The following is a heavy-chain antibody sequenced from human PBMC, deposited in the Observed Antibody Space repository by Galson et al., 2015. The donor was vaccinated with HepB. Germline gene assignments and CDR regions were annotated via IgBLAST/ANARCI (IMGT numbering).Heavy chain of an antibody. CDR3: SSLSGTEPY. CDR1: GDSVSSKSAT. D-gene: IGHD1-1*01. V-gene: IGHV6-1*01. J-gene: IGHJ4*02. Sequence: CAISGDSVSSKSATWNRIRQSPSRGLEWLGRTYYRSRWYYEYVASVKGRISINPDTSKNLFSLQLNSVTPEGTAVYYCSSLSGTEPYWGQGILVTVSS. CDR2: TYYRSRWYY.